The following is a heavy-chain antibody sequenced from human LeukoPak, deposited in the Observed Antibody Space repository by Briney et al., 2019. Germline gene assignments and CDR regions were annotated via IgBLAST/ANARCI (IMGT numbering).Heavy chain of an antibody. CDR1: GGSISSYY. D-gene: IGHD1-26*01. J-gene: IGHJ4*02. Sequence: SETLSLTCTVSGGSISSYYWNWIRQPPGKGLEWIGYIYYSGSTNYNPSLKSRVTISVDTSKNQVSLKVSSVTAADTAVYYCARGPTSGSYDYWGQGTLVTASS. V-gene: IGHV4-59*01. CDR3: ARGPTSGSYDY. CDR2: IYYSGST.